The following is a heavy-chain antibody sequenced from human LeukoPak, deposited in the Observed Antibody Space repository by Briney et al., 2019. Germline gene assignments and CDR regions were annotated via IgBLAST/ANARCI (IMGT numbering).Heavy chain of an antibody. D-gene: IGHD2-2*01. J-gene: IGHJ4*02. CDR2: IRSDGSTK. CDR1: GFTFSSYG. V-gene: IGHV3-30*02. Sequence: GGSLRLSCAASGFTFSSYGMHWVRQAPGKGLEWVAFIRSDGSTKYYADSVIGRFTISRDNSKNTLYLQMNSLRAEDTAVYYCAKDLPAAYFDYWGQGTLVTVSS. CDR3: AKDLPAAYFDY.